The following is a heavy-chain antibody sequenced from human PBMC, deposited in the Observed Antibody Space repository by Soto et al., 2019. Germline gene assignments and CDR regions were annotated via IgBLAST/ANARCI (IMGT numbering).Heavy chain of an antibody. V-gene: IGHV3-21*01. D-gene: IGHD6-6*01. CDR2: ITGSSSSYI. CDR1: GFTFSSYS. J-gene: IGHJ6*02. Sequence: GGSLRLSCAASGFTFSSYSMNWVRQAPGKGLEWVSSITGSSSSYIYYAESVKGRFTISRDNAKNSLYLQMNSLRAEDTAVYYCARDEEARPYFYGMDVWGQGTTVTVSS. CDR3: ARDEEARPYFYGMDV.